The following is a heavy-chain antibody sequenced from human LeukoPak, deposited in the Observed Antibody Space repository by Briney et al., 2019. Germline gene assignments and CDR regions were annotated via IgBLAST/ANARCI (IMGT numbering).Heavy chain of an antibody. J-gene: IGHJ5*02. D-gene: IGHD3-10*01. CDR1: GFTFRSYA. Sequence: GGSLRLSCAASGFTFRSYAMHWVRQAPGMRLEWVSVISYDGSNKYYADSVRGRFTISRDNSKNTLYLQMNSLRAEDAAVYYCARVLLGSWDWFDPWGQGTLVTVSS. V-gene: IGHV3-30-3*01. CDR3: ARVLLGSWDWFDP. CDR2: ISYDGSNK.